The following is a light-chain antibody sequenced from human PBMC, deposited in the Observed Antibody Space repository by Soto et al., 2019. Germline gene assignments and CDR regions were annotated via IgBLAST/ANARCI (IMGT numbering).Light chain of an antibody. CDR2: GAS. Sequence: EIVLTQSPGTLSLSPGERATLSCRASQSVSSSDLAWYQQKPGQAPRLLIYGASSRATGIPDRFSGSGSGTVFPLSISRLESEDFVVYYCQQYGSSPRTFGQGTKLEI. CDR3: QQYGSSPRT. CDR1: QSVSSSD. V-gene: IGKV3-20*01. J-gene: IGKJ2*01.